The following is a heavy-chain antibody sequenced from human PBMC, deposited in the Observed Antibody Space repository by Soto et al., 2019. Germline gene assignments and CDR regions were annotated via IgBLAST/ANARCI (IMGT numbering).Heavy chain of an antibody. Sequence: EVQLLESGGALVQPGGSLRLSCAASGFTFSSYAMSWVRQAPGKGLEWVSLISGSGGGTYYADSVKGRSTISRANSKHTLHPQMNTLRAADTAVFYCANPLSNGSPDYWGQGPLVTVSS. J-gene: IGHJ4*02. V-gene: IGHV3-23*01. CDR3: ANPLSNGSPDY. CDR1: GFTFSSYA. CDR2: ISGSGGGT. D-gene: IGHD2-15*01.